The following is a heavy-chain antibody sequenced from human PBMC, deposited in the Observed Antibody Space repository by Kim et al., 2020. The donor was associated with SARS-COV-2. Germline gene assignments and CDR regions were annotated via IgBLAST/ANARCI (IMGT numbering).Heavy chain of an antibody. CDR1: GYTFTNFD. CDR2: MDPKSGRR. D-gene: IGHD3-10*01. Sequence: ASVKVSCKASGYTFTNFDINWVRQATGQGPEWMGWMDPKSGRRGSAQKFQGRLTLTRNTAMRTAYMELPGLTAEDTAVYYCARVGSGILGPWGQGTLVTVS. CDR3: ARVGSGILGP. V-gene: IGHV1-8*01. J-gene: IGHJ5*02.